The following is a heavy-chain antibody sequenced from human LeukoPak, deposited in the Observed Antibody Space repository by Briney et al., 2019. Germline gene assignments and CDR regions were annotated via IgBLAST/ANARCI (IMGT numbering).Heavy chain of an antibody. Sequence: GASVKVSCKASGYTFTSYGISWVRQAPGQGLEWMGWISAYNGNTNYAQKLQGRVTITADESTSTAYMELSSLRSEDTAVYYCAREYCGGDCGNPNLRSPGRGLDAFDIWGQGTMVTVS. CDR1: GYTFTSYG. J-gene: IGHJ3*02. CDR2: ISAYNGNT. CDR3: AREYCGGDCGNPNLRSPGRGLDAFDI. V-gene: IGHV1-18*01. D-gene: IGHD2-21*01.